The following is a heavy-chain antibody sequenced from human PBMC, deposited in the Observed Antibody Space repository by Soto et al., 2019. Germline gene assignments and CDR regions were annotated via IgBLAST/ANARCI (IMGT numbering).Heavy chain of an antibody. CDR1: VFSLKTNGVG. J-gene: IGHJ4*02. CDR2: IYWDDDK. Sequence: SGPTLVNPTQTLTLTCTISVFSLKTNGVGVGWIRQPPGKALEWLAIIYWDDDKRYSPSLKSRLTITKDTSKNQVVLTMTNMDPVDTATFYCAHRRARNDIAAFDYWGQGTLVTVSS. D-gene: IGHD6-25*01. CDR3: AHRRARNDIAAFDY. V-gene: IGHV2-5*02.